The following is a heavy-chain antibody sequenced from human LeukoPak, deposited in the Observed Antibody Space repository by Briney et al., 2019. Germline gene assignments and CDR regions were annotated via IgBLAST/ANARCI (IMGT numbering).Heavy chain of an antibody. J-gene: IGHJ4*02. V-gene: IGHV3-23*01. CDR2: ISGSGGST. Sequence: PGGSLRLSCAASGFTFSSYAISWVRQAPGKGLEWVSAISGSGGSTYHADSVKGRFTISRDNAKNSLYLQMNSLRAEDTAVYYCARDFRRYSSGWYGSYWGQGTLVTVSS. CDR3: ARDFRRYSSGWYGSY. D-gene: IGHD6-19*01. CDR1: GFTFSSYA.